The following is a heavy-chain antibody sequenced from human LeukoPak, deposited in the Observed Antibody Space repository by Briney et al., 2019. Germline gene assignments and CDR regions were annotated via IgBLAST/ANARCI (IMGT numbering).Heavy chain of an antibody. CDR3: ARARTMVRGAYGF. CDR1: GFTFSSYS. V-gene: IGHV3-21*01. J-gene: IGHJ4*02. CDR2: ISRSSSYI. D-gene: IGHD3-10*01. Sequence: GGSLRLSCAASGFTFSSYSMNWVRQAPGKGLEWVSSISRSSSYIYYADSVKGRFTISRDNAKNSLYLQMNSLRAEDTAVYYCARARTMVRGAYGFWGQGTLVTVSS.